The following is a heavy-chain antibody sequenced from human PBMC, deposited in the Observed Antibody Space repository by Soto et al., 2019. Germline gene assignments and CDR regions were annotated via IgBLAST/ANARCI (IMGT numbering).Heavy chain of an antibody. CDR2: ISYDGSIK. CDR3: ANSEYSRYKNIDV. Sequence: LRLSCAASGFTFRGYGMHWVRQAPGRGLEWVALISYDGSIKYYADSVRGRFTISRDNSKNTLYLQMNSLRAEDTAVYYCANSEYSRYKNIDVWGQGTTVTVSS. D-gene: IGHD5-18*01. J-gene: IGHJ6*02. V-gene: IGHV3-30*18. CDR1: GFTFRGYG.